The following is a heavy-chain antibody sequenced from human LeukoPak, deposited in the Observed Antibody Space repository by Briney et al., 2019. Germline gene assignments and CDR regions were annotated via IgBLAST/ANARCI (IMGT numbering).Heavy chain of an antibody. D-gene: IGHD2-2*01. Sequence: KSSETLSLTCAVYGGSFSGYYWSWIRQPPGKGLEWIGEINHSGSTNYNPSLKSRVTISVDTSKNQFSLKLSSVTAADTAVYYYARTQPNIVVVPAYGMDVWGQGTTVTVSS. CDR3: ARTQPNIVVVPAYGMDV. CDR2: INHSGST. CDR1: GGSFSGYY. J-gene: IGHJ6*02. V-gene: IGHV4-34*01.